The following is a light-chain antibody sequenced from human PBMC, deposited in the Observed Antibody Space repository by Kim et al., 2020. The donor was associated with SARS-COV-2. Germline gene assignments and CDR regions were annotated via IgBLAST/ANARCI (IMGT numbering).Light chain of an antibody. CDR3: QQYNSYPWT. CDR2: KAS. J-gene: IGKJ1*01. V-gene: IGKV1-5*03. CDR1: QSISSW. Sequence: ASVVDRVTITCRASQSISSWLALYQQKPGKAPKLLIYKASSLESGVPSRFSGSGSGTEFTLTISSLQPDDFATYYCQQYNSYPWTFGQGTKVDIK.